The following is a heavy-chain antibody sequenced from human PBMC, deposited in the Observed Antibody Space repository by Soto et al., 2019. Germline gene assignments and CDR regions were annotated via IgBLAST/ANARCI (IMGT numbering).Heavy chain of an antibody. D-gene: IGHD3-22*01. Sequence: RGESLKISCKGSGYSFAGYWITWVRRKPGKGLEWMGRIDPSDSQTYYSPSFRGHVTISATKSITTVFLQWGSLRASDTAMYYCARQIYDSDTGPNFQYYFDSWGQGTPVTVSS. CDR3: ARQIYDSDTGPNFQYYFDS. V-gene: IGHV5-10-1*01. J-gene: IGHJ4*02. CDR2: IDPSDSQT. CDR1: GYSFAGYW.